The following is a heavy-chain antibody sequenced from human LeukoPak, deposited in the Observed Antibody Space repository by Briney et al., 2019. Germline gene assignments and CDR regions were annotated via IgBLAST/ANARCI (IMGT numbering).Heavy chain of an antibody. V-gene: IGHV4-34*01. CDR2: INHSGST. J-gene: IGHJ4*02. CDR1: GGSFSGYY. Sequence: PSETLSLTCAVYGGSFSGYYWSWIRQPPGKGLEWIGEINHSGSTNYNPSLKSRVTISVDTSKNQFSLKLSSVTAADTAVYYCARHGRDGYSYYFDYWGQGTLVTVSS. D-gene: IGHD5-24*01. CDR3: ARHGRDGYSYYFDY.